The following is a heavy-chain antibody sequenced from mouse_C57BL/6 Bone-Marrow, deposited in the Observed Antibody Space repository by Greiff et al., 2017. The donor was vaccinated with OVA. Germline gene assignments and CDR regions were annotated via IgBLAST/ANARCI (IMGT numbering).Heavy chain of an antibody. CDR3: ALYDYDVSAYFDY. CDR1: GYTFTDYY. CDR2: INPYNGGT. J-gene: IGHJ2*01. V-gene: IGHV1-19*01. D-gene: IGHD2-4*01. Sequence: EVQLQQSGPVLVKPGASVKMSCKASGYTFTDYYMNWVKQSHGKSLEWIGVINPYNGGTSYNQKFKGKATLTVDKSSSTAYMELNSLTSEDSAVYYCALYDYDVSAYFDYWGQGTTLTVSS.